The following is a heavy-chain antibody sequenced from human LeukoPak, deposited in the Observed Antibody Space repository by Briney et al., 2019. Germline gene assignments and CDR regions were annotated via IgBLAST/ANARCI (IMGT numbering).Heavy chain of an antibody. Sequence: GGSLRLSCAASGFTFSTYSMNWVRQAPGKGLEWVSSISSSSSYIYYADSVKGRFTISRDNAKNSLYLQMNSLRAEDTAVYYCAKWVSSGFWSGYTYYFDYWGQGTLVTVSS. CDR1: GFTFSTYS. CDR2: ISSSSSYI. J-gene: IGHJ4*02. V-gene: IGHV3-21*01. CDR3: AKWVSSGFWSGYTYYFDY. D-gene: IGHD3-3*01.